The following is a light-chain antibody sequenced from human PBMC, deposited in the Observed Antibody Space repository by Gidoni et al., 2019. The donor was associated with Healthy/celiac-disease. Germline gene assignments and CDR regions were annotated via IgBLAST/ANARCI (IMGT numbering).Light chain of an antibody. V-gene: IGKV3-15*01. J-gene: IGKJ2*01. Sequence: EIVLTPSPATLSVSPGERATLSCRASQSVSSNLAWYQQKPGQAPRLLIYGASTRATGIPARLSGSGSGTEFTLTISSLQSEDFAVYYCQQYNNWPPTYTFGQGTKLEIK. CDR1: QSVSSN. CDR3: QQYNNWPPTYT. CDR2: GAS.